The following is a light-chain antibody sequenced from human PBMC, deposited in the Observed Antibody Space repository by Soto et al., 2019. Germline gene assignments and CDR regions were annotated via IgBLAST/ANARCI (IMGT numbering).Light chain of an antibody. CDR1: QTVSSSY. Sequence: EIVLTQSPGTLSLSPGERATLSCRASQTVSSSYFAWYQQKPGQAPRLLIYGASLRTTGIPDRFSGSGSGTGFTLTISRLEPEDFAVYYCQQYGSSPLTFGQGTKVEIK. J-gene: IGKJ1*01. CDR3: QQYGSSPLT. V-gene: IGKV3-20*01. CDR2: GAS.